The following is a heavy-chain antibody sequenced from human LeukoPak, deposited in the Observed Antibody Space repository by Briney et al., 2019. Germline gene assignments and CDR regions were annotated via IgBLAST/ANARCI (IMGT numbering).Heavy chain of an antibody. CDR2: ISYDGSNK. CDR1: GFTFSSYA. CDR3: ARDYYYYYYYMDV. J-gene: IGHJ6*03. Sequence: GGSLRLSCAASGFTFSSYAMHWARQAPGKGLEWVAVISYDGSNKYYADSVKGRFTISRDNSKNTLYLQMNSLRAEDTAVYYCARDYYYYYYYMDVWGKGTTVTVSS. V-gene: IGHV3-30*04.